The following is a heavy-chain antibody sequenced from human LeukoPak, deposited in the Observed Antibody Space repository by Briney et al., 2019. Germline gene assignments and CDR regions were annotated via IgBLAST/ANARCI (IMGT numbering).Heavy chain of an antibody. CDR1: GFTFSSYS. V-gene: IGHV3-21*01. J-gene: IGHJ4*02. D-gene: IGHD4-17*01. Sequence: PGGSLRLSCEASGFTFSSYSMSWVRQAPGKGLEWVSSISSSSSYIYYADSVKGRFTISRDNAKNSLYLQMNSLRAEDTAVYYCAKHSMDYGDYVGEDYWGQETLVTVSS. CDR2: ISSSSSYI. CDR3: AKHSMDYGDYVGEDY.